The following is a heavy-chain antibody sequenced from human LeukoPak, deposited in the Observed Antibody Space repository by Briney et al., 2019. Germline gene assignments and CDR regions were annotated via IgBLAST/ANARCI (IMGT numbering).Heavy chain of an antibody. CDR2: IYYSGST. CDR1: GGSISSYY. D-gene: IGHD6-13*01. J-gene: IGHJ5*02. Sequence: SGTLSLTCTVSGGSISSYYWSWIRQPPGKGLEWIGYIYYSGSTNYNPSLKSRVTISVDTSKNQFSLKLSSVTAADTAVYYCARRGGQQLADWFDPWGQGTLVTVSS. CDR3: ARRGGQQLADWFDP. V-gene: IGHV4-59*08.